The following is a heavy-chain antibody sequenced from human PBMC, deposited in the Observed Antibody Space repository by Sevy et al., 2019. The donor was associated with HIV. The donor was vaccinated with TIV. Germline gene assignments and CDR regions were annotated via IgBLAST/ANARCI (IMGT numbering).Heavy chain of an antibody. D-gene: IGHD3-10*01. CDR2: INPNSGGT. CDR3: AGPGLFYGSGSYAYYYYGMDV. J-gene: IGHJ6*02. CDR1: GYTFTGYY. Sequence: ASVKASCKASGYTFTGYYMHWVRQAPGQGLEWMGRINPNSGGTNYAQKFQGRVTMTRDTSISTAYMELSRLRSDDTAVYYCAGPGLFYGSGSYAYYYYGMDVWGQGTTVTVSS. V-gene: IGHV1-2*06.